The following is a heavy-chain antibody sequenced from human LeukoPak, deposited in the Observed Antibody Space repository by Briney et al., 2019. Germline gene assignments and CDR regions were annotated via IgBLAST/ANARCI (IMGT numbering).Heavy chain of an antibody. CDR3: ARDDRTGSWSWFDP. CDR2: INPNSGGT. V-gene: IGHV1-2*02. CDR1: GYTFTGYY. J-gene: IGHJ5*02. Sequence: ASVKVSCKASGYTFTGYYMHRVRQAPGQGLEWMGWINPNSGGTNYAQKFQGRVTMTRDTSISTAYMELSRLRSDDTAVYYCARDDRTGSWSWFDPWGQGTLVIVSS. D-gene: IGHD6-13*01.